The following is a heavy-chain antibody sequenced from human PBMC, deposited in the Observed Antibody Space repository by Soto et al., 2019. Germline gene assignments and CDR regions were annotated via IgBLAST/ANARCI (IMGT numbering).Heavy chain of an antibody. CDR1: GFTFSSYS. D-gene: IGHD4-17*01. J-gene: IGHJ4*02. Sequence: EVQLVESGGGFIQPGGSLRLSFAASGFTFSSYSMNWVRQAPGKGLEWISYISSSDINIYYADSVKGRFTISRDIAKNSLYLQMNSLRAEDTAVYYCARDYGDYVPRNDYWGQGTLVTVSS. V-gene: IGHV3-48*01. CDR3: ARDYGDYVPRNDY. CDR2: ISSSDINI.